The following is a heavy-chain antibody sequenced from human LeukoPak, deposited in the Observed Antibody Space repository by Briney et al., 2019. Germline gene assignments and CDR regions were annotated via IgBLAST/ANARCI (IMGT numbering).Heavy chain of an antibody. Sequence: ASVKVSCKASGYTFTSYGISWVRQAPGQGLEWMGWISAYNGNTNYAQKLQGRVTMTTDTSTSTAYMELRSLRSDDTAVYYCARDRGWGTGYGDYENYYYGMDVWGQGTTVTVSS. CDR2: ISAYNGNT. CDR3: ARDRGWGTGYGDYENYYYGMDV. V-gene: IGHV1-18*01. D-gene: IGHD4-17*01. CDR1: GYTFTSYG. J-gene: IGHJ6*02.